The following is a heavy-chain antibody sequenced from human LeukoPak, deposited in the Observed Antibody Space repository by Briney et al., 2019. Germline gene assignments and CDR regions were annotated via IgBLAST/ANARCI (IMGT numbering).Heavy chain of an antibody. Sequence: SETLSLTCTVSGGSISSSSYYWGWIRQPPGKGLEWIGSIYYSGSTYYNPSLKSRVTISVDTSKNQFSLKLSSVTAADTAVCYCARFATTDIVVVPAAYFDYRGQGTLVTVSS. D-gene: IGHD2-2*01. CDR2: IYYSGST. CDR3: ARFATTDIVVVPAAYFDY. CDR1: GGSISSSSYY. V-gene: IGHV4-39*07. J-gene: IGHJ4*02.